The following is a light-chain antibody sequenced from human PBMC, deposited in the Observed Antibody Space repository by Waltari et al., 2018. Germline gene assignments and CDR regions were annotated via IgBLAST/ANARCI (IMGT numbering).Light chain of an antibody. Sequence: DTVMIQSPDSLAVSLDERATINCKSSQSVLYSSNNRNYLAWYQQKPGQPPRLLIYWASTRESGVPDRFSGSGSGTDFTLVISSLQAEDVGVYYCQQYASIPHTFGRGTKLEIK. CDR3: QQYASIPHT. CDR2: WAS. V-gene: IGKV4-1*01. J-gene: IGKJ2*01. CDR1: QSVLYSSNNRNY.